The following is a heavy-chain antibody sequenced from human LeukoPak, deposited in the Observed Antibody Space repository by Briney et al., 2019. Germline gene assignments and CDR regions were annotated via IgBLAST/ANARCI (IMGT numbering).Heavy chain of an antibody. CDR2: INPSGGST. Sequence: VASVKVSCKASGYTFTSYYMHWVRQAPGQGLEWMGIINPSGGSTSYAQKFQGRVTMTRDMSMCTVYMELSSLRSEDTAVYYCARGRPKGITMVRGGYFDYWGQGTLVTVSS. CDR3: ARGRPKGITMVRGGYFDY. D-gene: IGHD3-10*01. CDR1: GYTFTSYY. J-gene: IGHJ4*02. V-gene: IGHV1-46*01.